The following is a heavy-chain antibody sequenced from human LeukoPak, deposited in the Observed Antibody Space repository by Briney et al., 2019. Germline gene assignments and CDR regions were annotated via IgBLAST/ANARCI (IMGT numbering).Heavy chain of an antibody. CDR2: ISAYNGNT. CDR1: GYTFTSYG. V-gene: IGHV1-18*01. Sequence: GASVKVSCKASGYTFTSYGISWVRQAPGQGLEWMGWISAYNGNTNYAQKLQGRVTMTTDTSTSTAYMELRSLRSDDTAVYYCASIYHGYSSGWPTDYWGQGTLVTVSS. J-gene: IGHJ4*02. CDR3: ASIYHGYSSGWPTDY. D-gene: IGHD6-19*01.